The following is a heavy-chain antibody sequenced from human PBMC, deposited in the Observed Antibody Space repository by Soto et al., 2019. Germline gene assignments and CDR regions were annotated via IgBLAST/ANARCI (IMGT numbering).Heavy chain of an antibody. CDR1: GFTFSSYS. V-gene: IGHV3-48*02. Sequence: AGSLRLYCAASGFTFSSYSMNWVRQAPGKGLEWVSYISSSSSTIYYADSVKGRFTISRDNAKNSLYLQMNSLRDEDTAVYYFGRWFKGTGCYYYGRDVCGQGTTV. J-gene: IGHJ6*02. CDR2: ISSSSSTI. D-gene: IGHD1-1*01. CDR3: GRWFKGTGCYYYGRDV.